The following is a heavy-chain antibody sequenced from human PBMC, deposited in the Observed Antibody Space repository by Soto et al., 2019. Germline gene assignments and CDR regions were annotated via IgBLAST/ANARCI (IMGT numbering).Heavy chain of an antibody. Sequence: PSETLSLTCSVSGDSINSDKYYWGWFRQPPGKGLEWIRSIYYRSNTYYNPSLQTRVTISLDKSKSQFSLRLNSVTAADTAVYYCASRFSHLRYYYYGMEVRGQGTTVTVSS. CDR3: ASRFSHLRYYYYGMEV. CDR1: GDSINSDKYY. V-gene: IGHV4-39*01. CDR2: IYYRSNT. D-gene: IGHD3-3*01. J-gene: IGHJ6*02.